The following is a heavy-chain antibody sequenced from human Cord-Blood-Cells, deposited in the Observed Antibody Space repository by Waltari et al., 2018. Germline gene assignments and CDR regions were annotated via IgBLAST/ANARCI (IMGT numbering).Heavy chain of an antibody. CDR1: GFTFSSYA. Sequence: EVQLVESGGGLVQPGGSLRLSCAASGFTFSSYAMSWVRQAPGKGLEWVSASSGSGGSTYYADSVKGRLTISRDNSKNTLYLQMNSLRAEDTAVYYCAKVYSGSSYFDYWGQGTLVTVSS. V-gene: IGHV3-23*04. CDR2: SSGSGGST. J-gene: IGHJ4*02. D-gene: IGHD1-26*01. CDR3: AKVYSGSSYFDY.